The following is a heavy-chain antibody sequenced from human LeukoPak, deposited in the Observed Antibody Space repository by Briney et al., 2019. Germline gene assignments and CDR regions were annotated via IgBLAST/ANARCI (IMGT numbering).Heavy chain of an antibody. CDR3: ARDLSGVTGYTYGRGIDY. CDR1: GFTLSSYW. V-gene: IGHV3-7*01. CDR2: MKKDGSEK. J-gene: IGHJ4*02. Sequence: GGYLRLSCAASGFTLSSYWMSWVRQAPGKGLEWVANMKKDGSEKYYVDSVKGRFTISRDNAKTSLYLQMNSLRAEDTAVYYCARDLSGVTGYTYGRGIDYWGQGTLVTVSS. D-gene: IGHD5-18*01.